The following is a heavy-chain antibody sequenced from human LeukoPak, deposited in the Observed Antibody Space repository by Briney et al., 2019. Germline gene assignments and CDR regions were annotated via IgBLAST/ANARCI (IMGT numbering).Heavy chain of an antibody. CDR2: ISSGSSYI. Sequence: GGSLRLSCAASGLTFSRYSMNWVRQAPGKGLEWVSSISSGSSYIYYADSVKGRFTISRDNSKNTLFLQMNSLRVEDTAVYYCAKAGESGSYYASLDYWGQGTLVTVSS. J-gene: IGHJ4*02. D-gene: IGHD1-26*01. CDR3: AKAGESGSYYASLDY. CDR1: GLTFSRYS. V-gene: IGHV3-21*04.